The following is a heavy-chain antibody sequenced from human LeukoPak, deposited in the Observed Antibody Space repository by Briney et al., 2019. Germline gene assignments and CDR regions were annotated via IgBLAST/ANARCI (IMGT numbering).Heavy chain of an antibody. CDR3: AGDLGRGYCSSTSCYPGVDY. CDR1: GFTVSSNY. D-gene: IGHD2-2*01. V-gene: IGHV3-53*01. Sequence: GGSLRLSCAASGFTVSSNYMSWVRQAPGKGLEWVSVFYSGGCRYYADSVKGRFTISRDSSKNSLDLQMNSLRAEDTAVYYCAGDLGRGYCSSTSCYPGVDYWGQGTLVTVSS. CDR2: FYSGGCR. J-gene: IGHJ4*02.